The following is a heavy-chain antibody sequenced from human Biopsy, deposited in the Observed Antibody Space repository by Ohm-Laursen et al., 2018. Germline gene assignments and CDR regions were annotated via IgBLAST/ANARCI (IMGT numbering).Heavy chain of an antibody. D-gene: IGHD6-19*01. CDR3: TAGIPGLSRSSDY. V-gene: IGHV3-15*05. CDR1: GFTFSAAW. J-gene: IGHJ4*02. CDR2: VKSNANGGTT. Sequence: ETLSLTCAASGFTFSAAWMYWVRQAPGKGLECVALVKSNANGGTTEYPAPVEGRFSISRDDSRNTVYLHMSSLNTDDTAMYFCTAGIPGLSRSSDYWGQGTLVTVSS.